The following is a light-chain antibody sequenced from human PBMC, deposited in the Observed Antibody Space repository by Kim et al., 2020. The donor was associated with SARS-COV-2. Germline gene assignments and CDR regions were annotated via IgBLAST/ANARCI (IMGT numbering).Light chain of an antibody. CDR3: QQRRDWPPT. CDR2: DVS. Sequence: LSPGERATLSCRARQSVSSYVGWYQQKPGQAPRLLMYDVSNRATGIPARFSGSGSGTDFTLTISSLEPEDFAVYYCQQRRDWPPTFGQGTRLEIK. J-gene: IGKJ5*01. V-gene: IGKV3-11*01. CDR1: QSVSSY.